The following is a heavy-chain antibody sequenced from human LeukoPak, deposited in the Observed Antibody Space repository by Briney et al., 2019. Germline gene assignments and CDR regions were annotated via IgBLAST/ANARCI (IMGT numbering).Heavy chain of an antibody. Sequence: ASVKVSCKASGYTFTSYYMHWVRQAPGQGLEWMGIINPSGGSTSYAQKFQGRVTMTRDMSTSTVYMELSSLRSEDTAVYYCARSRDNGYHGLFIDYWGQGTWSPSPQ. D-gene: IGHD5-18*01. CDR1: GYTFTSYY. CDR3: ARSRDNGYHGLFIDY. V-gene: IGHV1-46*01. J-gene: IGHJ4*02. CDR2: INPSGGST.